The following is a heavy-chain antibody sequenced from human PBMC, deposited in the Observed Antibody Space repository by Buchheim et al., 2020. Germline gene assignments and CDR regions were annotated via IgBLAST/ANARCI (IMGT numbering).Heavy chain of an antibody. CDR1: GFTFSDYY. D-gene: IGHD4-17*01. CDR3: ASMAAVTTPYY. V-gene: IGHV3-11*06. J-gene: IGHJ4*02. Sequence: QVQLVESGGGLVKPGGSLRLSCAASGFTFSDYYMSWIRQAPGKGLEWVSYISSSSSYTNYAVSVKGRFTISRDNAKNSMYLQMNSLRAGDTAVYYCASMAAVTTPYYWGQGTL. CDR2: ISSSSSYT.